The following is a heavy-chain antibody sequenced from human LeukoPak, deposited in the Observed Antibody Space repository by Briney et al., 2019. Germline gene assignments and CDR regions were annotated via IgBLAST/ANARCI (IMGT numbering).Heavy chain of an antibody. V-gene: IGHV4-59*01. Sequence: PSETLSLTCTVSGGSISSYYWSWIRQPPGKGLEWIGYIYYSGSTNYNPSLKSRVTISVDTSKNQFSLKLSSVTAVDTAVYYCVRHPPTSPFDYWGQGTLVTVSS. CDR3: VRHPPTSPFDY. D-gene: IGHD2/OR15-2a*01. CDR1: GGSISSYY. CDR2: IYYSGST. J-gene: IGHJ4*02.